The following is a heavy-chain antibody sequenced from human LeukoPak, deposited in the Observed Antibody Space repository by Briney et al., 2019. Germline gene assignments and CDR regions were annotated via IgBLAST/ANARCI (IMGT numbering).Heavy chain of an antibody. CDR2: IYTSGST. CDR1: GGSISSSSYY. V-gene: IGHV4-61*02. D-gene: IGHD3-10*01. J-gene: IGHJ4*02. Sequence: SQTLSLTCTVSGGSISSSSYYWSWIRQPAGKGLEWIGRIYTSGSTNYNPSLKSRVTISVDTSKNQFSLKLSSVTAADTAVYYCAREVVRGVVDYWGQGTLVTVSS. CDR3: AREVVRGVVDY.